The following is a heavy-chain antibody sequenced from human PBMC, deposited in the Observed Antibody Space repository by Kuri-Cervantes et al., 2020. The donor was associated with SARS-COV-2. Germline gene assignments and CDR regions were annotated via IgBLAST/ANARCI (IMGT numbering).Heavy chain of an antibody. Sequence: GSLRLSCTVSGDSINSGYYWDWIRQPPGKGLEWIGSIYHTGNTYYSPSLKSRVTMSVDTSKNQFSLKLSSVTAADTAVYYCARHEDSSGYYTGYYFYYYMDVWGKGTTVTVSS. J-gene: IGHJ6*03. D-gene: IGHD3-22*01. CDR3: ARHEDSSGYYTGYYFYYYMDV. CDR1: GDSINSGYY. CDR2: IYHTGNT. V-gene: IGHV4-38-2*02.